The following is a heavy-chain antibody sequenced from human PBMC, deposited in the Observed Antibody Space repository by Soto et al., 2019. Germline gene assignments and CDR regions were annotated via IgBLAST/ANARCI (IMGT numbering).Heavy chain of an antibody. D-gene: IGHD2-8*01. V-gene: IGHV3-23*01. CDR1: GFTFSSYA. CDR3: AKDTNYWFSD. Sequence: GSLRLSCAASGFTFSSYAMSWVRQAPGKGLEWVSAISGSGGSTYYADSVKGRFSISRDSSKSTLYLQMNSLRAEDTAVYYCAKDTNYWFSDWGQGTMVTVSS. CDR2: ISGSGGST. J-gene: IGHJ3*01.